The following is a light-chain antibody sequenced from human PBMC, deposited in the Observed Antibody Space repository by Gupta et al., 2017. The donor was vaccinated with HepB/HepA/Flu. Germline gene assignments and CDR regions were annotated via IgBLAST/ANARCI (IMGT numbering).Light chain of an antibody. J-gene: IGKJ3*01. Sequence: EIVLTQSPVTLYLSPGERATLSCRASESVCTYLAWYQQKRGQAPRLLIYDASNRATGIPARFSGSGSGTDFTLTISSLEPEDFAVYYCQQRSRFVTFGPGTEVDIK. CDR3: QQRSRFVT. V-gene: IGKV3-11*01. CDR1: ESVCTY. CDR2: DAS.